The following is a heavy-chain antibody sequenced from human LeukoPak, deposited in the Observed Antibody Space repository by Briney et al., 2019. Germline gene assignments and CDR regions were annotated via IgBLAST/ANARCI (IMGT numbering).Heavy chain of an antibody. Sequence: ASVKVSCKVSGYTLTELSMHWVRQAPGKGLERRGGFDPEDGDTIYAQQYQGRVTMTEDTSTDTDYMELSSLRSEDTAVYYCATKGYCSSTSCYAAAFDIWGQGTMVTVSS. CDR1: GYTLTELS. V-gene: IGHV1-24*01. CDR2: FDPEDGDT. J-gene: IGHJ3*02. D-gene: IGHD2-2*01. CDR3: ATKGYCSSTSCYAAAFDI.